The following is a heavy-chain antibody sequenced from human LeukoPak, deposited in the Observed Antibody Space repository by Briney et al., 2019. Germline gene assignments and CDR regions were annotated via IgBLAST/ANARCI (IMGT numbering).Heavy chain of an antibody. J-gene: IGHJ4*02. CDR1: GFTFDDYA. CDR3: ADQKGNY. D-gene: IGHD3-10*01. CDR2: ISWNSGSI. V-gene: IGHV3-9*01. Sequence: PGRSLRLSCAASGFTFDDYAMHWVRQAPGKGLEWVSGISWNSGSIGYADSVKGRFTISRDNAKNSLYLQMNSLRAEDTAVYYCADQKGNYWGQGTLVTVSS.